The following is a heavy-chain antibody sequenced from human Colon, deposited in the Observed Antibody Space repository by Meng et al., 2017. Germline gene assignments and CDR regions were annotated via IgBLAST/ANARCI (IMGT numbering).Heavy chain of an antibody. Sequence: GGSLRPSCAASGSTFSTYWMSWARQAPGKGLEWVANTKEDGSDQYYVDSVKGRFTISRDNAKNSLYLQMNGLRAEDTAVYYCARDSSGYDYWGQGTQVTVSS. CDR3: ARDSSGYDY. CDR2: TKEDGSDQ. V-gene: IGHV3-7*01. J-gene: IGHJ4*02. CDR1: GSTFSTYW. D-gene: IGHD5-12*01.